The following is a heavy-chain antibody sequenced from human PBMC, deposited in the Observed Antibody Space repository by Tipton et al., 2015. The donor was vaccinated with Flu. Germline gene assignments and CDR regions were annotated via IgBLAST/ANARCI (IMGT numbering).Heavy chain of an antibody. D-gene: IGHD6-19*01. CDR2: INHSGST. CDR1: GGSFSGYY. Sequence: TLSLTCAVYGGSFSGYYWSWIRQPPGKGLEWIGEINHSGSTNYNPSLKSRVTISVDTSKNQFSLKLSSVTAADTAVYYCARGASRIAVAYWGQGTLVTVSS. J-gene: IGHJ4*02. V-gene: IGHV4-34*01. CDR3: ARGASRIAVAY.